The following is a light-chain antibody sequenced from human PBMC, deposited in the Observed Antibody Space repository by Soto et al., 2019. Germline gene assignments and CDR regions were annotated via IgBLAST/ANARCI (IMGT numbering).Light chain of an antibody. CDR1: QSVSRY. CDR3: QQYNNWPQT. J-gene: IGKJ1*01. CDR2: GAS. Sequence: TQSPAAQIKRSGERRTVSWWASQSVSRYLAWYQQKPGQAPRLLIYGASTRATGIPARFSGSGSGTEFTLSISSLQSEDFAVYYCQQYNNWPQTFGQGTKVDIK. V-gene: IGKV3-15*01.